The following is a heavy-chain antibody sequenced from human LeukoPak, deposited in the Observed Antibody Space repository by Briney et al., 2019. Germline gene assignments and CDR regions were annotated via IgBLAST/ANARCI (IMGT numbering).Heavy chain of an antibody. D-gene: IGHD4-23*01. CDR3: ARETTTLDFDY. Sequence: SQTLSLTCTVSGGSISSGDYYWSWIRQPPGKGLEWIGYIYYSGSTYYNPSLKSRVTISVDTPKNQFSLKLSSVTAADTAVYYCARETTTLDFDYWGQGTLVTVSS. V-gene: IGHV4-30-4*01. CDR1: GGSISSGDYY. J-gene: IGHJ4*02. CDR2: IYYSGST.